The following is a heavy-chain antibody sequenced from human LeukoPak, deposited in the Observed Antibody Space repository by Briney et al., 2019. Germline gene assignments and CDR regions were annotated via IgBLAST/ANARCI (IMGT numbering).Heavy chain of an antibody. CDR2: IRYDGSNK. CDR3: ATPLTTGYGYLN. V-gene: IGHV3-30*02. J-gene: IGHJ4*02. Sequence: GGSLRLSCAASGFTFSSYGVHWVRQAPGKGLEWVAFIRYDGSNKYYADSVKGRFTISRDNSKNTLYLQMNSLRAEDTAVYYCATPLTTGYGYLNWGQGTLVTVSS. D-gene: IGHD5-18*01. CDR1: GFTFSSYG.